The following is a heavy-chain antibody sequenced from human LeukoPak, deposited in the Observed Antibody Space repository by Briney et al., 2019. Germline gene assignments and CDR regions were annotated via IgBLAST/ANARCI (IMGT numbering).Heavy chain of an antibody. CDR1: GFTFSSYA. D-gene: IGHD6-6*01. CDR2: NSGSGGST. V-gene: IGHV3-23*01. CDR3: ASSGHIAARSFDY. Sequence: GGSLRLSCAASGFTFSSYAMSWVRQAPGKGLEWVSANSGSGGSTYYADSVKGRFTISRDNSKNTLYLQMNSLRAEDTAVYYCASSGHIAARSFDYWGQGTLVTVSS. J-gene: IGHJ4*02.